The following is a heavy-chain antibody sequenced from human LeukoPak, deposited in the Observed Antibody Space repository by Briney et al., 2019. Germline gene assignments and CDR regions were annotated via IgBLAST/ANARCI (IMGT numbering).Heavy chain of an antibody. CDR3: ARGDDSSGYYPDY. Sequence: SQTLSLTCTVSGGSISSGGYYWSWIRQHPGKGLEWIGYIYYSGSTNYNPSLKSRVTISVDTSKNQFSLKLSSVTAADTAVYYCARGDDSSGYYPDYWGQGTLVTVSS. CDR1: GGSISSGGYY. J-gene: IGHJ4*02. V-gene: IGHV4-61*08. CDR2: IYYSGST. D-gene: IGHD3-22*01.